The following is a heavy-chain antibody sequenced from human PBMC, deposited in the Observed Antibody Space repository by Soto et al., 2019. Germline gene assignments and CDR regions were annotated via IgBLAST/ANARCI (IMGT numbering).Heavy chain of an antibody. CDR2: ISYDGSNK. V-gene: IGHV3-30*03. CDR3: ATNTYYYDSSGYYYYYYGMDV. D-gene: IGHD3-22*01. Sequence: GGSLRLSCAASGFTLSSYGMHWVRQAPGKGLEWVAVISYDGSNKYYADSVKGRFTISRDNSKNTLYLQMNSLRAEDTAVYYCATNTYYYDSSGYYYYYYGMDVWGQGTTVTVSS. J-gene: IGHJ6*02. CDR1: GFTLSSYG.